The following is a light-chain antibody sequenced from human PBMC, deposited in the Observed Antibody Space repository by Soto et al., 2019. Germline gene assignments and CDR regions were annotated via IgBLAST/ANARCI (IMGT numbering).Light chain of an antibody. J-gene: IGKJ1*01. CDR3: QQSYSSPPT. CDR2: AAS. Sequence: DIQMTQSPSSLSASVEERVIITCRASQSISNHLNWYQQKPGKAPKLLIFAASSLQSGVPSRFSGSRSELDFTLSISSLQPEDFATYYCQQSYSSPPTFGQGTKVEIK. V-gene: IGKV1-39*01. CDR1: QSISNH.